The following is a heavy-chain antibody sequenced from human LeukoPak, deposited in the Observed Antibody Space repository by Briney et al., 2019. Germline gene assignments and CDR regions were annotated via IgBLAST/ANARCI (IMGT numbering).Heavy chain of an antibody. CDR3: ARISGDYYDSSGPFDY. J-gene: IGHJ4*02. V-gene: IGHV1-69*01. CDR1: GGTFSSYA. CDR2: IIPIFGTA. Sequence: SVKVSCKASGGTFSSYAISWVRQAPGQGLEWMGGIIPIFGTANYAQKFQGRVTITADESTSTAYMELSSLRSEDTAVYYCARISGDYYDSSGPFDYWGQGTLVTVSS. D-gene: IGHD3-22*01.